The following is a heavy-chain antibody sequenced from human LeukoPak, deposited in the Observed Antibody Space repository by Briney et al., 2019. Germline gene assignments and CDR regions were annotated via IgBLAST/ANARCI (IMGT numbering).Heavy chain of an antibody. V-gene: IGHV3-73*01. J-gene: IGHJ4*02. D-gene: IGHD3-9*01. CDR2: IRSKTNNYAT. Sequence: GGSLRLSCAASGFTFSGSALHWVRQASGKGLEWIGRIRSKTNNYATTYAASVTGRFTISRDNAKNSLYLQMNSLRAEDTAVYYCARGLRYFDWLIFYWGQGTLVTVSS. CDR1: GFTFSGSA. CDR3: ARGLRYFDWLIFY.